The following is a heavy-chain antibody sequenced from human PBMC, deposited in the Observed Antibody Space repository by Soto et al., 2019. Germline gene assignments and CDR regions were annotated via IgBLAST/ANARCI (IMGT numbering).Heavy chain of an antibody. Sequence: EVQLLESGGGLARPGGSLRLSCAAPGFIFSDYAMTWIRQAAGKGLEWVATISASGGNIEYTDSLKGRFTISRDNSKKSVYLEISGLTADDTAVYYCAKVAGGLGYFDLWGRGTLVTVSS. CDR2: ISASGGNI. CDR3: AKVAGGLGYFDL. D-gene: IGHD3-16*01. V-gene: IGHV3-23*01. J-gene: IGHJ2*01. CDR1: GFIFSDYA.